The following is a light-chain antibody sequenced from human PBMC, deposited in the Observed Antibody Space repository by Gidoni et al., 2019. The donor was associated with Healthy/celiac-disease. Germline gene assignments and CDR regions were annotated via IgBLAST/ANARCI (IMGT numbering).Light chain of an antibody. J-gene: IGKJ1*01. CDR1: QSVSSY. CDR3: QQRSNWPWT. V-gene: IGKV3-11*01. CDR2: YAS. Sequence: EIVLTQSPATLSLSPGERATLSCRASQSVSSYLAWYQQKPCQAPRLLIYYASNRAAGIPARFSGSGSGTDFTLTISSLEPEDFAVYYCQQRSNWPWTFGQGTKVEIK.